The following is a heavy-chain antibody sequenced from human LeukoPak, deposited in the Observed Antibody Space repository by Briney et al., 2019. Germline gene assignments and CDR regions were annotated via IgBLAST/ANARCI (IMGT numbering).Heavy chain of an antibody. V-gene: IGHV3-33*01. D-gene: IGHD3-22*01. CDR1: GFTFSSYG. Sequence: PGVSLRRSCAASGFTFSSYGMHWVRQAPGKGLEWVAVIWYDGSNKYYADSVKGRFTISRDNSKNTLYLQMYSLRAEDTAVYYCARAYYDSSGYPFDYWGQGTLVTVSS. CDR3: ARAYYDSSGYPFDY. CDR2: IWYDGSNK. J-gene: IGHJ4*02.